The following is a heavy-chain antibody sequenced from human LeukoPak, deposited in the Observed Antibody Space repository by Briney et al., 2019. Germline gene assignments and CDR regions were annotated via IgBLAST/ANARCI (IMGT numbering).Heavy chain of an antibody. D-gene: IGHD2-2*01. CDR1: GGSISSYY. CDR3: ARDRVPAASYYYYGMDV. CDR2: IYYSGST. V-gene: IGHV4-59*01. Sequence: SETLSLTCTVSGGSISSYYWSWIRQPPGKGLEWIGYIYYSGSTNYNPSLKSRVTISVDTSKNQFSLKLSSVTAADTAVYYCARDRVPAASYYYYGMDVWGQGTLVTVSS. J-gene: IGHJ6*02.